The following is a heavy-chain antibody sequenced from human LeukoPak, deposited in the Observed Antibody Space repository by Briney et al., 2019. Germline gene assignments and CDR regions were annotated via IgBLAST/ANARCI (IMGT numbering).Heavy chain of an antibody. CDR2: ISSSSSTI. J-gene: IGHJ4*02. V-gene: IGHV3-48*01. CDR1: GFTFSSYS. D-gene: IGHD5-18*01. CDR3: ARVDTAMEDIPDY. Sequence: PGGSLRLSCAASGFTFSSYSMNWVRQAPGKGLEWVSYISSSSSTIYYADSVKGRFTISRDNAKNSLYLQMNSLRAEDTAVYYCARVDTAMEDIPDYWGQGTLVTVSS.